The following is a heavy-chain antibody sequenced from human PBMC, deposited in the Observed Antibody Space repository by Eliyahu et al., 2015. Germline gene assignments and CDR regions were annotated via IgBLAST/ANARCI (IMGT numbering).Heavy chain of an antibody. D-gene: IGHD2-2*02. CDR1: GFXFDXYA. J-gene: IGHJ6*02. Sequence: EVQLVESGGGLVQPGRSLRLSCVASGFXFDXYAMHWVRQAPGKGLGWVSGISWNSGSIGDADSVKGRFTISRDNAKNSLYLQMNSLRAEDTALYYCATGGHFPYSYTYGMDVWGQGTTVTVSS. CDR3: ATGGHFPYSYTYGMDV. CDR2: ISWNSGSI. V-gene: IGHV3-9*01.